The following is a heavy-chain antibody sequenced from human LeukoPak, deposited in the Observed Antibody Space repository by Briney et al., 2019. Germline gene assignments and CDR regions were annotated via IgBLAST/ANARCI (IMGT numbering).Heavy chain of an antibody. Sequence: SSETLSLTCTVSGGSISSGDYYWSWIRQPPGKGLEWIGYIYYSGSTYYNPSLKSRVTISVDTSKNQFSLKLSSVTAADTAVYYCARDRGYAYFIDYWGQGTLVTVS. V-gene: IGHV4-30-4*01. CDR3: ARDRGYAYFIDY. J-gene: IGHJ4*02. CDR2: IYYSGST. D-gene: IGHD3-16*01. CDR1: GGSISSGDYY.